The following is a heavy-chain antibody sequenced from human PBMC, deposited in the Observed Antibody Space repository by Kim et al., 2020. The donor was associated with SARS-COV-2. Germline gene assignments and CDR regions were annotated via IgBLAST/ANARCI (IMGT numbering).Heavy chain of an antibody. V-gene: IGHV4-34*01. CDR1: GGSFSGYY. J-gene: IGHJ4*02. D-gene: IGHD4-17*01. CDR3: ARVEHDYGGNGGFDY. CDR2: INHSGST. Sequence: SETLSLTCAVYGGSFSGYYWSWIRQPPGKGLEWIGEINHSGSTNYNPSLKSRVTISVDTSKNQFSLKLSSVTAADTAVYYCARVEHDYGGNGGFDYWGQGTLVTVSS.